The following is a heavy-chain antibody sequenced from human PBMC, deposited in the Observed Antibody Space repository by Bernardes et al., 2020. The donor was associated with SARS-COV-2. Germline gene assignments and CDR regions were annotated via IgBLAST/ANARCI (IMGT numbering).Heavy chain of an antibody. D-gene: IGHD5-18*01. V-gene: IGHV4-39*01. CDR3: ARPSNHSYGPGAMDV. Sequence: SETLSLTCAVSGDSISNSPYYWGWVRQAPGRGLEWIGSVYYSGRTYSNPSLKSRFTISVDVYENEFSLKLTSVTAADTAVYYCARPSNHSYGPGAMDVWGPGTSVIVS. J-gene: IGHJ6*02. CDR2: VYYSGRT. CDR1: GDSISNSPYY.